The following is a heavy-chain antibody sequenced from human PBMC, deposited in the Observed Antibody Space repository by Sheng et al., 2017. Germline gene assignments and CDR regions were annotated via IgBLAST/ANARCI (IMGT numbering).Heavy chain of an antibody. Sequence: QVQLVQSGVEAKKPGASVKVSCKASGYTFTNYGINWVRQAPGQGLEWMGWISTYNGNTNYAQKVQGRVTMTTDTSTSTAYMELRSLRSDDTAVYYCARDRSAPLHVDAFDMWGQGTMVTVSS. CDR2: ISTYNGNT. D-gene: IGHD1-26*01. V-gene: IGHV1-18*01. CDR1: GYTFTNYG. J-gene: IGHJ3*02. CDR3: ARDRSAPLHVDAFDM.